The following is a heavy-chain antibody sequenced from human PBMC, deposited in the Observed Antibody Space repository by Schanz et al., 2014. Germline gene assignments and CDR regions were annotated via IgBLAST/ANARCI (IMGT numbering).Heavy chain of an antibody. J-gene: IGHJ3*02. V-gene: IGHV3-23*04. CDR2: MNESHSTI. Sequence: EVQLVESGGDLVQPGGSLRLSCAASGFSFSSYAMGWVRQARGKGLEWVSAMNESHSTIYYADSVKGRFTISRDNSKNTLYLQMNSLRAEDTAVYYCAKGRFGELSAFDIWGQGTMVTVSS. CDR3: AKGRFGELSAFDI. D-gene: IGHD3-10*01. CDR1: GFSFSSYA.